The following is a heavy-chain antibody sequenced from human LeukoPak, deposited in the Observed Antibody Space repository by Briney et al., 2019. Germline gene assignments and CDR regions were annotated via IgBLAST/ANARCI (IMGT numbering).Heavy chain of an antibody. J-gene: IGHJ3*02. D-gene: IGHD2-21*02. V-gene: IGHV1-2*02. CDR1: GYTFTGYY. Sequence: ASVKVSCKASGYTFTGYYMHWVRQAPGQGLEWMGWINPNSGGTNYAQKFQGRVTMTRDTSISTAYMELSRLRSDDTAVYYCARTDQAYCGGDCYRGAFDIWCQGTMVTVSS. CDR3: ARTDQAYCGGDCYRGAFDI. CDR2: INPNSGGT.